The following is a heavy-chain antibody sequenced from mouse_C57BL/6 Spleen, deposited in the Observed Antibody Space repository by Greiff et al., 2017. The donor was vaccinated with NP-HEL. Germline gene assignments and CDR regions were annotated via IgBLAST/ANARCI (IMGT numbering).Heavy chain of an antibody. D-gene: IGHD2-5*01. CDR2: FYPGSGSI. V-gene: IGHV1-62-2*01. CDR1: GYTFTEYT. CDR3: ERHEDYYSNYDYYAMDY. Sequence: QVQLQQSGAELVKPGASVKLSCKASGYTFTEYTIHWVKQRSGQGLEWIGWFYPGSGSIKYNEKFKDKATLTADKSSSTVYMELSRLTSEDSAVYFCERHEDYYSNYDYYAMDYWGQGTSVTVSS. J-gene: IGHJ4*01.